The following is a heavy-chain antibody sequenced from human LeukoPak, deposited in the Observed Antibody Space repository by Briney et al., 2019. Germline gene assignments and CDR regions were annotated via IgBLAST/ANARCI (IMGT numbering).Heavy chain of an antibody. J-gene: IGHJ4*02. D-gene: IGHD6-13*01. V-gene: IGHV5-51*01. CDR3: ARTYTSGWCAN. CDR1: GYSFTDFW. CDR2: IHPADSDT. Sequence: GESLKISCKASGYSFTDFWIGWVRQLPGKGLEWMGNIHPADSDTRYSPSLQGHVTISADKSINTAYLRWTSLNASDTAMYYCARTYTSGWCANWGQGTLVTVSS.